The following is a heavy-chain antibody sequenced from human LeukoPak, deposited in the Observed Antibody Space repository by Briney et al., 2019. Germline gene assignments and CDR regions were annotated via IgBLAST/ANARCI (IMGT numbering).Heavy chain of an antibody. J-gene: IGHJ4*02. CDR2: ISPDGNSR. CDR1: GFPFSTYE. Sequence: GGSLRLSCAASGFPFSTYEMHWVRQPPGKGLVWIARISPDGNSRGYADSVKGRFIISRDSATNTLSLQMNSLTADDTAVYYCARDGGLLPDNWGKGTLVTVSS. D-gene: IGHD2-21*02. V-gene: IGHV3-74*01. CDR3: ARDGGLLPDN.